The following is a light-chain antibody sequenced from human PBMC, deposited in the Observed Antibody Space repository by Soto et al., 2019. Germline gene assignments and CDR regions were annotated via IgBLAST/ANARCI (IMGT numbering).Light chain of an antibody. CDR3: SSYTSSTSYV. Sequence: QSVLTQPASVSGSPGQSITISCTGTISDVGGYNYVSWYQQRPGKAPKLMIYDVSNRTSGVSNRFSGSKSGNTASLTISGRQAEDEADYYCSSYTSSTSYVFGTGTRSPS. CDR1: ISDVGGYNY. CDR2: DVS. J-gene: IGLJ1*01. V-gene: IGLV2-14*01.